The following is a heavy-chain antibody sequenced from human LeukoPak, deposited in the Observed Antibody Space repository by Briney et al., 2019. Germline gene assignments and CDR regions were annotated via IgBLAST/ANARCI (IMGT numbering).Heavy chain of an antibody. V-gene: IGHV3-30-3*01. J-gene: IGHJ4*02. Sequence: GGSLRLSCAASGFTFSTYAMHWVRQAPGKGLEWVAVISYDGSNKYYADSVKGRFTISRDNAKNTLYLQMNSLRAEDTAVYYCARGSPSWEDFDYWGQGTLVTVSS. CDR3: ARGSPSWEDFDY. D-gene: IGHD2-2*01. CDR2: ISYDGSNK. CDR1: GFTFSTYA.